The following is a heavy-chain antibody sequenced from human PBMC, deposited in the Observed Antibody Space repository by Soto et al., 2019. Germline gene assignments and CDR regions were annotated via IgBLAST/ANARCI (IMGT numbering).Heavy chain of an antibody. D-gene: IGHD1-1*01. V-gene: IGHV1-24*01. CDR2: FDPEDGET. CDR3: AGTGNDGYAFDI. Sequence: ASVKVSCKVSGYTLTELSMHWVRQAPGKGLEWMGGFDPEDGETIYAQKFQGRVTMTEDTSTDTAYMELSSLRSEDTAVYYCAGTGNDGYAFDIWGQGTMVTVSS. CDR1: GYTLTELS. J-gene: IGHJ3*02.